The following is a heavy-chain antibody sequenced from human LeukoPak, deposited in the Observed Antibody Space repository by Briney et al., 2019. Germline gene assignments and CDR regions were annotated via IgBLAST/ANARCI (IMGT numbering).Heavy chain of an antibody. CDR3: AKALSGWNFFDY. D-gene: IGHD6-19*01. Sequence: GGSLRLSCAASGFTFSSYAMSWVRQAPGKGLEWVSAISGSGGSTYYADSVKGRFTISRDNSKSTLYLQMNILRAEDTAVYYCAKALSGWNFFDYWGQGTLVTVSS. CDR1: GFTFSSYA. J-gene: IGHJ4*02. CDR2: ISGSGGST. V-gene: IGHV3-23*01.